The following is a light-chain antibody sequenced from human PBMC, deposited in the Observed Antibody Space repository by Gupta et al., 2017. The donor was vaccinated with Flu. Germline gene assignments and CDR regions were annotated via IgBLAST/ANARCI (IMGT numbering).Light chain of an antibody. Sequence: QSALTQPASVSGSRGQSITISCTGTSSDVGTYNYVSWYQQHPGKAPKLMIYEVSNRPSGVSSRFSGSKFGNTASLTISGLQAEDEADYYCSSYTSTTVVNYIFGTGTRVTVL. V-gene: IGLV2-14*01. J-gene: IGLJ1*01. CDR1: SSDVGTYNY. CDR2: EVS. CDR3: SSYTSTTVVNYI.